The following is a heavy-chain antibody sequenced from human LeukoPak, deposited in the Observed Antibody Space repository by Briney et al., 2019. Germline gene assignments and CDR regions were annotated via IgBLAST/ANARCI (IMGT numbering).Heavy chain of an antibody. CDR2: IYSDGTT. CDR3: ARDTRSYDTSGYYYFDY. J-gene: IGHJ4*02. D-gene: IGHD3-22*01. Sequence: PSETLSLTCSVSGASTTSYYWNWIRQAPGKGLEWIGYIYSDGTTSYSPSLRSRVTISIDTSRNQFSLKLSSVTAADAAVYYCARDTRSYDTSGYYYFDYWGLGALVTVSS. V-gene: IGHV4-59*01. CDR1: GASTTSYY.